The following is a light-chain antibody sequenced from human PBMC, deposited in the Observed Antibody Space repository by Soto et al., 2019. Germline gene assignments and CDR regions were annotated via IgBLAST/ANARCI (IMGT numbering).Light chain of an antibody. CDR3: QSYDSSLSGFYV. CDR1: SSNIGAGYD. J-gene: IGLJ1*01. CDR2: GNN. V-gene: IGLV1-40*01. Sequence: QSVLTQPPSVSGAPGQRVTISCTGSSSNIGAGYDVHWYQQLPGTAPKLLIYGNNNRPSGVPDRFSGSKSGTSASLAITGLQAEDEAEYYCQSYDSSLSGFYVFGTGTKVTVL.